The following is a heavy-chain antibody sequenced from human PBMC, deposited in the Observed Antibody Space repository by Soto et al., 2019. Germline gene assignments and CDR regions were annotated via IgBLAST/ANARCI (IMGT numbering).Heavy chain of an antibody. CDR3: ARPRPYSGSYSYYYYYGMDV. V-gene: IGHV1-69*13. Sequence: VKVSCKASGGTFSSYAISWVRQAPGQGLEWMGGIIPIFGTANYAQKFQGRVTITADESTSTAYMELSSLRSEDTAVYYCARPRPYSGSYSYYYYYGMDVWGQGTTVTVSS. CDR1: GGTFSSYA. D-gene: IGHD1-26*01. CDR2: IIPIFGTA. J-gene: IGHJ6*02.